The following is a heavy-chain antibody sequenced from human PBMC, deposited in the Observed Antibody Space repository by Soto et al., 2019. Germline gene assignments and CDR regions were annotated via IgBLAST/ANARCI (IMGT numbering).Heavy chain of an antibody. Sequence: PSETLSLTCTVSGGSISSCDYYWGWIRQPPGKGLEWIGSIFHSGSTYYNPSLKSRVTLSVDTSKNQFSLNLTSVTAADTAVYYCASLMYGGNSFPLDYWGQGTLVTVSS. J-gene: IGHJ4*02. CDR1: GGSISSCDYY. CDR3: ASLMYGGNSFPLDY. D-gene: IGHD3-10*02. CDR2: IFHSGST. V-gene: IGHV4-39*01.